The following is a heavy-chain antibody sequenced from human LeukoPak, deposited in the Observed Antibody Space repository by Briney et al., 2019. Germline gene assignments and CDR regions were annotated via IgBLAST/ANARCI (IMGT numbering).Heavy chain of an antibody. Sequence: GGSLRLSCAASGFIFSGYAMHWVRQAPGKGLEWVSGISWNSKNIDYADSVKGRFTISRDNAKNSLYLQMNSLRAEDTALYYCAKDRNTVMTKSSFFDYWGQGTLVTVSS. D-gene: IGHD4-17*01. CDR1: GFIFSGYA. J-gene: IGHJ4*02. V-gene: IGHV3-9*01. CDR2: ISWNSKNI. CDR3: AKDRNTVMTKSSFFDY.